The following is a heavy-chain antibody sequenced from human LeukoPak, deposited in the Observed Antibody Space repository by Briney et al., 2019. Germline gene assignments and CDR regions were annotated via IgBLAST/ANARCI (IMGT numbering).Heavy chain of an antibody. CDR3: AKGSSSNIAARLNY. V-gene: IGHV3-23*01. Sequence: GSLRLSCAASGFTFSSYAMSWVRQAPGKGLEWVSAISGSDGSTYYADSVKGRFTISRDNSKNTLYLQMNSLRAEDTAIYSCAKGSSSNIAARLNYWGQGTLVTVSS. CDR2: ISGSDGST. D-gene: IGHD6-6*01. J-gene: IGHJ4*02. CDR1: GFTFSSYA.